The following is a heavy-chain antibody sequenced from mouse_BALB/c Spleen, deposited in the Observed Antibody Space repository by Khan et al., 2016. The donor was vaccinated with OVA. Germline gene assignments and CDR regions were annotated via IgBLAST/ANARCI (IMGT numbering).Heavy chain of an antibody. J-gene: IGHJ3*01. D-gene: IGHD2-1*01. CDR3: AILYGSPLTY. CDR2: IDPASGDT. Sequence: LQQSGAELVKPGASVKLSCPASGFNIKDTYIHWVKERPEQGPEWIGRIDPASGDTIYDPKFKGKATIKADTSSHTASLQHHSLTSEDTAVYYCAILYGSPLTYWGQGTLVTVSA. V-gene: IGHV14-3*02. CDR1: GFNIKDTY.